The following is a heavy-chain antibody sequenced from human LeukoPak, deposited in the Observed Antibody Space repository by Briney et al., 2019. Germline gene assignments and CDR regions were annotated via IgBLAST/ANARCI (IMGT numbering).Heavy chain of an antibody. D-gene: IGHD2-2*02. CDR2: MNPNSGNT. Sequence: ASVKVSCKASGYTFTSYDINWVRQATGQGLEWMGWMNPNSGNTGYAQKFQGRVTMTRNTSISTAYMELSSLRSEDTAVYYCARLFCSSTSRYTPHAFDIWGQGTMVTVSS. CDR1: GYTFTSYD. V-gene: IGHV1-8*01. J-gene: IGHJ3*02. CDR3: ARLFCSSTSRYTPHAFDI.